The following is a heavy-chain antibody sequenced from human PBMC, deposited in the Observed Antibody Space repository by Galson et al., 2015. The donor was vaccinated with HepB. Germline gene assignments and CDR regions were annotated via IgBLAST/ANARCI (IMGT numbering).Heavy chain of an antibody. V-gene: IGHV3-30*04. CDR1: GFTFDDYA. CDR2: ISYDGSNK. CDR3: ARPFDY. J-gene: IGHJ4*02. Sequence: SLRLSCAVSGFTFDDYAMHWVRQAPGKGLEWVAVISYDGSNKYYADSVKGRFTISRDNSKNTLYLQMNSLRAEDTAVYYCARPFDYWGQGTLVTVSS.